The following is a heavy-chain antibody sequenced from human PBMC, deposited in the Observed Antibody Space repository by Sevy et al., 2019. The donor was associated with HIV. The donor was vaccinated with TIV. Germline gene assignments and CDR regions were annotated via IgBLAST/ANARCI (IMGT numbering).Heavy chain of an antibody. V-gene: IGHV3-11*01. D-gene: IGHD3-10*01. Sequence: GGSLRRSCAASGFTFKDYYMNWIRQAPGKGLEWVSYISDGGTTLYYEASVKGRFPISSDKAKNSMYLQMKSLRAEDTAVDYWAREGDLRYFDFWGRGTLVTVSS. J-gene: IGHJ2*01. CDR1: GFTFKDYY. CDR2: ISDGGTTL. CDR3: AREGDLRYFDF.